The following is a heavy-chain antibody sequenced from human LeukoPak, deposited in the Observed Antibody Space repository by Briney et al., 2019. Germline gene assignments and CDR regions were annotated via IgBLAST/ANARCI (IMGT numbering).Heavy chain of an antibody. CDR2: IYYSGST. Sequence: PSETLSLTCTVSGGSISRYYWSWIRQPPGKALEWIGYIYYSGSTNYNPSLKSRVTISVDTSKNQFSLKLSSVTAADTAVYYCARGQTHDFWSGYYQNWFDPWGQGTLVTVSS. CDR1: GGSISRYY. J-gene: IGHJ5*02. V-gene: IGHV4-59*01. CDR3: ARGQTHDFWSGYYQNWFDP. D-gene: IGHD3-3*01.